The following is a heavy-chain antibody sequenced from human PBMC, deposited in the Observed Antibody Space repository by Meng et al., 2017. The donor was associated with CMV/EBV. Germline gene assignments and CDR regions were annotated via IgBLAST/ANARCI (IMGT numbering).Heavy chain of an antibody. CDR2: IRYDGNNK. CDR3: AKTREGSSGYSDY. D-gene: IGHD3-22*01. CDR1: GFTFSSFG. V-gene: IGHV3-30*02. Sequence: GESLKIPCAASGFTFSSFGTHGVRQDPGQGLEWVAFIRYDGNNKYYADSVKGRFTMSRDNSKNTMYLQMNSLRDEDTAVYYCAKTREGSSGYSDYWGQGTLVTVSS. J-gene: IGHJ4*02.